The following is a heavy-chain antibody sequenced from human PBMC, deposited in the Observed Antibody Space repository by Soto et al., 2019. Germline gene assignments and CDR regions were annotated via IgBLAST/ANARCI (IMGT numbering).Heavy chain of an antibody. CDR1: GGSISSGGYS. J-gene: IGHJ4*02. V-gene: IGHV4-30-2*01. CDR2: IYHSGST. D-gene: IGHD4-17*01. Sequence: SETLSLTCAVSGGSISSGGYSWSWIRQPPGKGLEWIGYIYHSGSTYYNPSLKSRVTISVDRSKNQFSLKLSSVTAADTAVYYCATMGTPVTGLYYFDYWGQGTLVTVSS. CDR3: ATMGTPVTGLYYFDY.